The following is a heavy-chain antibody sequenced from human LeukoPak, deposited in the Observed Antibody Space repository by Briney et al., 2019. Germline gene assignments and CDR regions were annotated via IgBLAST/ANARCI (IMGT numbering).Heavy chain of an antibody. Sequence: PGGSLRLSCAASGFAFSIYVMTWVRQAPGKGLEWVSSISNTGGSTYYADSVNGRFTISRDNSKSTLYLQMNSLRAEDTALYYCAKGGPYSNSWGGKYDYWGQGTLVTVSS. D-gene: IGHD6-13*01. CDR2: ISNTGGST. CDR1: GFAFSIYV. V-gene: IGHV3-23*01. CDR3: AKGGPYSNSWGGKYDY. J-gene: IGHJ4*02.